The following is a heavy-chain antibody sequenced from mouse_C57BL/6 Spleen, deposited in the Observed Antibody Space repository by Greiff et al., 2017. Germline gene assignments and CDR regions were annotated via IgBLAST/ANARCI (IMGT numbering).Heavy chain of an antibody. CDR2: IYPGDGDT. J-gene: IGHJ4*01. V-gene: IGHV1-80*01. Sequence: QVQLQQSGAELVKPGASVKISCKASGYAFSSYWMNWVKQRPGKGLEWIGQIYPGDGDTNYNGKFKGKATLTADKSSSTAYMQLSSLTSEDSAVYFCARPDYYGSSSYYAMDYWGQGTSVTVSS. CDR1: GYAFSSYW. CDR3: ARPDYYGSSSYYAMDY. D-gene: IGHD1-1*01.